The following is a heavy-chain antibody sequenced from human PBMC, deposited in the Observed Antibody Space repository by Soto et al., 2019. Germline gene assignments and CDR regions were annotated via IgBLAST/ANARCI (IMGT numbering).Heavy chain of an antibody. Sequence: PSETLSLNCPVSGGSMHRYYWSWIRQTPGRGLEWIGFIYHAGSTKYTPSLNSRVTISVDRSKNQFSLKLSSVTAADTAVYYCARTPDFWGQGTMVTVSS. CDR1: GGSMHRYY. CDR2: IYHAGST. CDR3: ARTPDF. V-gene: IGHV4-59*12. J-gene: IGHJ3*01.